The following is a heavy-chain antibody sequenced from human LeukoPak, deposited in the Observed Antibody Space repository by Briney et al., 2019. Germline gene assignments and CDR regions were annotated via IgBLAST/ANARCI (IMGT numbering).Heavy chain of an antibody. D-gene: IGHD5-12*01. V-gene: IGHV4-39*07. CDR1: GASISSSSYY. CDR2: INYSGTT. J-gene: IGHJ5*02. Sequence: SETLSLTCSVSGASISSSSYYWGWIRQPPGKGLEWIATINYSGTTHYNPSLKSRVTISVDTSKNRFSLKLSSVTAADTAVYYCARAHERGATIKGKWFDPWGQGTLVTVSS. CDR3: ARAHERGATIKGKWFDP.